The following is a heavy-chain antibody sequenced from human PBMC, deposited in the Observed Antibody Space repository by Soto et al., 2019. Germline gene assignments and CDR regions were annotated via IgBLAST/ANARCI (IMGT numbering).Heavy chain of an antibody. CDR3: ARWLQFQLDY. CDR1: GGSISSSSYY. J-gene: IGHJ4*02. D-gene: IGHD5-12*01. CDR2: LYYSGST. V-gene: IGHV4-39*01. Sequence: QLQLQESGPGLVKPSETLSLTCTVSGGSISSSSYYWGWIRQPPGKGLEWIGSLYYSGSTYYNPSLKSRVTVPVDTSKNQFSLRLRSVTAAHTAVYYCARWLQFQLDYWGQGTLVTVSS.